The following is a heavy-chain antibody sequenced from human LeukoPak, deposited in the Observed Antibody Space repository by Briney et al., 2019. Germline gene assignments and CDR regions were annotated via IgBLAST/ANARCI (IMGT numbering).Heavy chain of an antibody. CDR3: ASHSLRTGPDAFNV. Sequence: PGGSLRLSCAASGFTFSTYSMNWVRQAPGKGLEWVSSISSSSGYIYYADSVKGRFTISRDNAKNSLYLQMNSVIAEDTAVYYCASHSLRTGPDAFNVWAKGTMVPSLQ. CDR2: ISSSSGYI. V-gene: IGHV3-21*01. D-gene: IGHD1-1*01. J-gene: IGHJ3*01. CDR1: GFTFSTYS.